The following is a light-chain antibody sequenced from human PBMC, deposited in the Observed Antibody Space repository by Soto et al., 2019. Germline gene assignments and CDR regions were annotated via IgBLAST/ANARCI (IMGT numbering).Light chain of an antibody. J-gene: IGKJ5*01. CDR3: QQDFKLPIT. CDR1: QSVSSDY. V-gene: IGKV3D-7*01. CDR2: GAS. Sequence: EIVMPQSPATLSLSPGARATLSCRASQSVSSDYLSWYQQSPGQAPRLLIYGASTRATGIPARFSGSGSGTDFTLTVSSLQPEDFAIYYCQQDFKLPITFGQGTRLENK.